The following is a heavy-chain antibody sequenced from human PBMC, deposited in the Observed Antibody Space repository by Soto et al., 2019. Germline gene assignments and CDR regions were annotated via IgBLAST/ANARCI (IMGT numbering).Heavy chain of an antibody. CDR1: GFTFSSYS. Sequence: PVGSLRLSCAASGFTFSSYSMNWVRQAPGKGLEWVSSISSSSSYIYYADSVKGRFTISRDNAKNSLYLQMNSLRAEDTAVYYCARVGSGGIARFDPWGQGTLVTVSS. CDR3: ARVGSGGIARFDP. CDR2: ISSSSSYI. D-gene: IGHD2-15*01. J-gene: IGHJ5*02. V-gene: IGHV3-21*01.